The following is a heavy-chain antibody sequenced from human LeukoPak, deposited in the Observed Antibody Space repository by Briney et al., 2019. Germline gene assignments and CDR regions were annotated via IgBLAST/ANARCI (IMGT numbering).Heavy chain of an antibody. J-gene: IGHJ3*02. V-gene: IGHV3-15*01. CDR1: GFTFSNAW. D-gene: IGHD6-19*01. CDR2: IKSKTDGGTT. Sequence: GGSLRLSCAAPGFTFSNAWMSWVRQAPGKGLEWVGRIKSKTDGGTTDYAAPVKGRFTISRDDSKNTLYLQMNSLKTEDTAVYYCTTNAYSSGRDAFDIWGQGTMVTVSS. CDR3: TTNAYSSGRDAFDI.